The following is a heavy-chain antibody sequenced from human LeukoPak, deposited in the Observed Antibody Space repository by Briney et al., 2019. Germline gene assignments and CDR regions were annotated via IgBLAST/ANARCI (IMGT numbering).Heavy chain of an antibody. V-gene: IGHV3-30*18. D-gene: IGHD6-19*01. CDR3: AKVEKQWLVPYYYYGMDV. Sequence: GGSLRLSCAASGFTFSSYGMHWVRQAPGKGLEWVAVISYDGSNKYYADSVKGRFTISRDNSKNTLYLQMNSLRAEDTAVCYCAKVEKQWLVPYYYYGMDVWGQGTTVTVSS. CDR1: GFTFSSYG. J-gene: IGHJ6*02. CDR2: ISYDGSNK.